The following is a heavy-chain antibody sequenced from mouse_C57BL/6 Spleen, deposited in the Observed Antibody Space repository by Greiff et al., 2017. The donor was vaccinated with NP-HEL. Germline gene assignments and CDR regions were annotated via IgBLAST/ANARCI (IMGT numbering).Heavy chain of an antibody. Sequence: EVKLMESGEGLVKPGGSLKLSCAASGFTFSSYAMSWVRQTPEKRLEWVAYISSGGDYIYYADTVKGRFTISRDNARNTLYLQMSSLKSEDTAMYYCTRVYYYGSSLWYYFDYGGQGTTLTVSS. CDR1: GFTFSSYA. V-gene: IGHV5-9-1*02. J-gene: IGHJ2*01. CDR3: TRVYYYGSSLWYYFDY. CDR2: ISSGGDYI. D-gene: IGHD1-1*01.